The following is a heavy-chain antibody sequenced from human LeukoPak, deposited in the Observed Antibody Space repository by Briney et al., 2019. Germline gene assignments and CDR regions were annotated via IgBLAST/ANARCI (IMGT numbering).Heavy chain of an antibody. J-gene: IGHJ4*02. V-gene: IGHV3-23*01. CDR2: IRVGGEL. Sequence: HPGGSLRLSCAASRFTFSSYAMSWVRQAPGKGLEWVSGIRVGGELYYADSVKGRFTISRDNSENTLFLQMSGLRAEDTAVYHCAKGTGDTGYYFDYWGQGTLVTVSS. CDR1: RFTFSSYA. D-gene: IGHD7-27*01. CDR3: AKGTGDTGYYFDY.